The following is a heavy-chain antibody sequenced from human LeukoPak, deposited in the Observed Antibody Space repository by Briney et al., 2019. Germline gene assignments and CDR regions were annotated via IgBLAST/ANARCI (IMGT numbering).Heavy chain of an antibody. CDR3: AELGITMIGGV. CDR2: ISYDGSNK. Sequence: PGGSLRLSCAASGFTFSSYAMHWIRQAPGKGLEWVAVISYDGSNKYYADSVKGRFTISRDNPKNTLYLQMNSLRAEDTTVYYCAELGITMIGGVWGEGTTVTISS. J-gene: IGHJ6*04. V-gene: IGHV3-30*04. CDR1: GFTFSSYA. D-gene: IGHD3-10*02.